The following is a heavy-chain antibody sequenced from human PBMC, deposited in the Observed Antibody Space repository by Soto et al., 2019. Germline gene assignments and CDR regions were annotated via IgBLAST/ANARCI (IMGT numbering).Heavy chain of an antibody. D-gene: IGHD5-18*01. CDR1: GFIFSDY. CDR3: ARSSGWRHVVGYKYGLDV. V-gene: IGHV3-11*06. Sequence: QVQLVESGGGLVKPGGSLRLSCTGSGFIFSDYMTWIRQAPGKGLEWVSYISGGGAYTKYADSVRGRFTISRDNAKNSLWLQINSLRAEDTAVYYCARSSGWRHVVGYKYGLDVWGQGTTVIVSS. J-gene: IGHJ6*02. CDR2: ISGGGAYT.